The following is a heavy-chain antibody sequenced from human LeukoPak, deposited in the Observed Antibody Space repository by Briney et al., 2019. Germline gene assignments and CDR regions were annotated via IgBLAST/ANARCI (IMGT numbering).Heavy chain of an antibody. D-gene: IGHD6-13*01. V-gene: IGHV4-39*01. CDR1: GGSISSSSYY. J-gene: IGHJ4*02. Sequence: SETLSLTCTVSGGSISSSSYYWGWIRQPPGKGLEWIGSIYYSGSTYYNPSLKSRVTISVDTSKNQFSLKLSSVTAADTAVYYCAKGESSSWYGYLDYWGQGTLVTVSP. CDR3: AKGESSSWYGYLDY. CDR2: IYYSGST.